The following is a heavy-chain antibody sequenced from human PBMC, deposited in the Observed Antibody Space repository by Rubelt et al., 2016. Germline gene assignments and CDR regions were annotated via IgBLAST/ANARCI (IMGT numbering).Heavy chain of an antibody. V-gene: IGHV4-38-2*02. D-gene: IGHD6-13*01. CDR2: IYHRGTN. CDR3: ARRFEYSSSWYGDYYFDS. CDR1: GYSISSGSY. Sequence: QVQLQESGPGLVKPSETLSLTCTVSGYSISSGSYWGWIRQPPGEGLEWIGSIYHRGTNYDNVSLRSRLTVSVDTPKNQFSLKLSSVTAADTAVYYCARRFEYSSSWYGDYYFDSWGQGTLVTVSS. J-gene: IGHJ4*02.